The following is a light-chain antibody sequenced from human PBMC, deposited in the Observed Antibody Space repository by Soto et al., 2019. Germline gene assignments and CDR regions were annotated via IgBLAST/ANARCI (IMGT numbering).Light chain of an antibody. J-gene: IGLJ1*01. Sequence: QSGLTQPASVSGSPGQSITISCTGTSSDVGGYNYVAWYQQHPGKAPNLIIYEVSYRPSGVSTRFSASKSDNTASLTISGLQPEDEADYDCGSYTSSKTYVFGTGTKVTVL. CDR3: GSYTSSKTYV. V-gene: IGLV2-14*01. CDR2: EVS. CDR1: SSDVGGYNY.